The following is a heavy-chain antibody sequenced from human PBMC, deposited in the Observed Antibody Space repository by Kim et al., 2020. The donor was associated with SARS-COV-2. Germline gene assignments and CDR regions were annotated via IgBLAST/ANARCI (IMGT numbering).Heavy chain of an antibody. J-gene: IGHJ4*02. CDR3: AGGIAVAGYFDY. CDR2: T. D-gene: IGHD6-19*01. V-gene: IGHV4-4*07. Sequence: TYYTPTRKSRVTMSIDTSKNQLSLKLSSVTAADTAVYYCAGGIAVAGYFDYWSQGTLVTVSS.